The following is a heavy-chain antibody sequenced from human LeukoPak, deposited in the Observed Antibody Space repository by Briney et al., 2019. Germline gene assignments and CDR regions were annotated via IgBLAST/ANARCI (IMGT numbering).Heavy chain of an antibody. V-gene: IGHV4-34*01. CDR2: INHSGST. CDR3: ARAYCSGGSCYSKYFQH. CDR1: GGSFSSYY. D-gene: IGHD2-15*01. Sequence: SSETLSLTCAVYGGSFSSYYWSWIRQPPGKGPEWIGEINHSGSTNYNPSLKSRVTISVDTSKNQFSLKLSSVTAADTAVYYCARAYCSGGSCYSKYFQHWGQGTLVTVSS. J-gene: IGHJ1*01.